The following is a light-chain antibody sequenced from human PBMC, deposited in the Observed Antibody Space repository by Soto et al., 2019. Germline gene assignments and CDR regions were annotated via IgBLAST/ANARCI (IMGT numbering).Light chain of an antibody. CDR2: ENN. CDR1: SSNIGNNY. V-gene: IGLV1-51*02. Sequence: QSVLTQPPSVSAAPGQKVTISCSGSSSNIGNNYVSWYQQLPGTAPKLLIYENNKRPSGIPDRFSGSKSGTSATLGITGLXTXDEADYYCGTWDSSLSSVFGGGTKLTVL. CDR3: GTWDSSLSSV. J-gene: IGLJ2*01.